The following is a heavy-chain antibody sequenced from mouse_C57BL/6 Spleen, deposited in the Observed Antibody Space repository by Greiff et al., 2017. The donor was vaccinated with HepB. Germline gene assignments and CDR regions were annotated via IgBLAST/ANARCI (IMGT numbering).Heavy chain of an antibody. CDR1: GYTFTSYT. J-gene: IGHJ1*03. V-gene: IGHV1-4*01. CDR2: INPSSGYT. Sequence: VQLQQSGAELARPGASVKMSCKASGYTFTSYTMHWVKQRPGQGLEWIGYINPSSGYTKYNQKFKDKATLTADKSSSTAYMQLSSLTSEDSAVYYLSRGDGYPYWYFDVWGTGTTVTVSS. CDR3: SRGDGYPYWYFDV. D-gene: IGHD2-3*01.